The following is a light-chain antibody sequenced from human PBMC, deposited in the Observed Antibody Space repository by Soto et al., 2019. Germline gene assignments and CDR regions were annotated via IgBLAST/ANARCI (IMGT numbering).Light chain of an antibody. CDR2: WAS. CDR3: QQYNSTPLT. CDR1: QSVLYSSNNKNY. J-gene: IGKJ4*01. V-gene: IGKV4-1*01. Sequence: DIVMTQSPDSLAVSLGERATINCKSSQSVLYSSNNKNYLAWYQQKPGQPPKLLIYWASTRESGVPARFSGSGSGTEFTLTISSLQAEDVAVYYCQQYNSTPLTFGGGTKVEIK.